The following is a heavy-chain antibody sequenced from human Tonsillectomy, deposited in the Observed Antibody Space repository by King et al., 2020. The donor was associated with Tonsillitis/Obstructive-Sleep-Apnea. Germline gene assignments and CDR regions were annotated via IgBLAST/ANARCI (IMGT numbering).Heavy chain of an antibody. CDR3: TRRSSSSISNWFDP. CDR1: GVTFIGSA. J-gene: IGHJ5*02. CDR2: IRSKANNSAT. V-gene: IGHV3-73*01. D-gene: IGHD6-6*01. Sequence: VQLVESGGGLVPPGGSLKLSCAASGVTFIGSAMHWVRQASGKGLEWVGRIRSKANNSATDYAASVKGRFTISRDDSKNTAYLQMNSLKTEDTAVYYCTRRSSSSISNWFDPWGQGTLVTVSS.